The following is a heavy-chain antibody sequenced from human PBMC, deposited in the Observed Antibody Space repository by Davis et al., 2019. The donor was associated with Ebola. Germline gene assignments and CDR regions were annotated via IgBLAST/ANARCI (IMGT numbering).Heavy chain of an antibody. D-gene: IGHD3-3*01. Sequence: PGGSLRLSCAASGFTFDDYAMHWVRQAPGKGLEWVSGISWNSGSIGYADSVKGRFTISRDNAKNSLYLQMNSLRAEDTALYYCAKAKGVVPHFDYWGQGTLVTVSS. CDR3: AKAKGVVPHFDY. V-gene: IGHV3-9*01. CDR2: ISWNSGSI. CDR1: GFTFDDYA. J-gene: IGHJ4*02.